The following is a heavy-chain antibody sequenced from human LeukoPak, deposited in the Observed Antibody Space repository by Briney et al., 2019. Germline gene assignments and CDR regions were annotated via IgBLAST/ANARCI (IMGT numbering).Heavy chain of an antibody. CDR3: ARVDATLGGGMDV. CDR1: GFTFSSYE. V-gene: IGHV3-48*03. CDR2: ISSSGSTI. D-gene: IGHD5-12*01. J-gene: IGHJ6*04. Sequence: GGSLRLSCAASGFTFSSYEMNWVRQAPGKGLGWVSYISSSGSTIYYADSVKGRFTISRGNAKNSLYLQMNSLRAEDTAVYYCARVDATLGGGMDVWGKGTTATVSS.